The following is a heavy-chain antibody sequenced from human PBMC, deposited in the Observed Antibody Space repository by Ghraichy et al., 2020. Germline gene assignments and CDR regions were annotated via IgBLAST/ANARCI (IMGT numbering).Heavy chain of an antibody. CDR3: AKGEGDSYYFDY. J-gene: IGHJ4*02. CDR2: ISGSGGST. CDR1: GFTFSSYA. V-gene: IGHV3-23*01. D-gene: IGHD2-21*02. Sequence: GGSLRLSCAASGFTFSSYAMSWVRQAPGKGLEWVSAISGSGGSTYYADSVKGRFTISRDNSKNTLYLQMNSLRAEDTAVYYRAKGEGDSYYFDYWGQGTLVTVSS.